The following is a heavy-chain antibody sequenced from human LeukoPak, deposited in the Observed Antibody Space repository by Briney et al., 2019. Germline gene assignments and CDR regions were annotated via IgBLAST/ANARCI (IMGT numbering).Heavy chain of an antibody. CDR2: IKQDGSEK. D-gene: IGHD3-16*02. J-gene: IGHJ4*02. CDR1: GFTFSSYW. Sequence: GGSLRLSCAASGFTFSSYWMSWVRQAPGKGLEWVANIKQDGSEKYYVDSVKGRFTISRDNAKNSLYLQMNSLRAEDTAVYYCARDGAYYDYVWGSYPYYFDYWGQGALVTVSS. V-gene: IGHV3-7*01. CDR3: ARDGAYYDYVWGSYPYYFDY.